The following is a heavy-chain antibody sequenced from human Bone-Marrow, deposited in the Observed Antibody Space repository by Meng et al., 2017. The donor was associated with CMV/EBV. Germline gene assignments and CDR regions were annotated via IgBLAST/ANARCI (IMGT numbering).Heavy chain of an antibody. CDR3: AKDPHNYYYDSSGNYHY. CDR2: IYSGGST. CDR1: GFTVSSYY. J-gene: IGHJ4*02. D-gene: IGHD3-22*01. Sequence: GESLKISCAASGFTVSSYYMSWVRQAPGKGLEWVSVIYSGGSTYYADSVKGRFTISRDNSKNIMYLQMNNLRTEDTAVYYCAKDPHNYYYDSSGNYHYWGQGTLVTVSS. V-gene: IGHV3-66*02.